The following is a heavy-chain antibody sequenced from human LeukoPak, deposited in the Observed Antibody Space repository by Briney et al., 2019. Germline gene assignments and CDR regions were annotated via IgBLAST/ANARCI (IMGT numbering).Heavy chain of an antibody. CDR2: IYYSGST. D-gene: IGHD4-17*01. J-gene: IGHJ6*03. CDR1: GGSISSYY. CDR3: ARDTTHYYYYMDV. V-gene: IGHV4-59*01. Sequence: SETLSLTCTVSGGSISSYYWSWIRQPPGKGLEWIGYIYYSGSTSYNPSLKSRVTISVDTSKNQFSLKLSSVTAADTAVYYCARDTTHYYYYMDVWGKGTTVTVSS.